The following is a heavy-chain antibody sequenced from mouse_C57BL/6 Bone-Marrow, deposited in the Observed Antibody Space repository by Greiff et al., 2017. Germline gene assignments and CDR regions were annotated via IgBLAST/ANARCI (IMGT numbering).Heavy chain of an antibody. CDR1: GYTFTSYG. CDR3: ARWGVFAWFAY. V-gene: IGHV1-81*01. Sequence: VHLVESGAELARPGASVKLSCKASGYTFTSYGISWVKQRTGQGLEWIGEIYPRSGNTYYNEKFKGKATLTADKSSSTAYMELRSLTSEDSAVYVCARWGVFAWFAYWGQGTLVTVSA. J-gene: IGHJ3*01. CDR2: IYPRSGNT.